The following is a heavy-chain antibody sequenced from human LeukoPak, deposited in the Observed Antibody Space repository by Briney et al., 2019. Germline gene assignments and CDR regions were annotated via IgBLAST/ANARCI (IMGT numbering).Heavy chain of an antibody. CDR3: ARARSGPAHYYYYMDV. D-gene: IGHD3-3*01. V-gene: IGHV4-34*01. CDR1: GGSFSGYY. Sequence: SETLSLTCAVYGGSFSGYYWSWIRQPPGKGLEWIGEINHSGSTNYNPSLKSRVTISVDTSKNQFSLKLSSVTAADTAVYYCARARSGPAHYYYYMDVWGKGTTVTVSS. J-gene: IGHJ6*03. CDR2: INHSGST.